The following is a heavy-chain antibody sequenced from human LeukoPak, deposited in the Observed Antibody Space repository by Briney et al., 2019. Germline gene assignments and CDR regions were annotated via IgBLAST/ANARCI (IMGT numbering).Heavy chain of an antibody. J-gene: IGHJ5*02. CDR2: ISSTGGST. D-gene: IGHD6-19*01. CDR3: ARGYSSLDP. V-gene: IGHV3-23*01. CDR1: GFTFSSYA. Sequence: GGSLRLSCAASGFTFSSYAMSWVRQAPGKGLEWVSGISSTGGSTYYADSVKGRFTISRDNSKNTLYLHMNSLIAEDTAVYYCARGYSSLDPWGQGTLVTVSS.